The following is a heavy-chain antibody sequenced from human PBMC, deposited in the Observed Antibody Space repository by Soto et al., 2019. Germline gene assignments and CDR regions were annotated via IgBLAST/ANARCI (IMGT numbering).Heavy chain of an antibody. D-gene: IGHD5-12*01. CDR2: INPSGGST. CDR1: GYTFTSYY. Sequence: QVQLVQSGAEVKKPGASVKVCCKASGYTFTSYYMHWVRHAPGQGLEWMGIINPSGGSTSYAQKLQGRVTMTRDTSTSTVYMELSSLRSEDTAVYYCARDYSGYDVSWFDPWGQGTLVTVSS. V-gene: IGHV1-46*03. J-gene: IGHJ5*02. CDR3: ARDYSGYDVSWFDP.